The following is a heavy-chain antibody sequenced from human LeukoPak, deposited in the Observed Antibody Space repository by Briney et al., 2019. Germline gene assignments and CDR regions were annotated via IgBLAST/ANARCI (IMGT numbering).Heavy chain of an antibody. Sequence: GGSLRLSCAASGFTFSKAWMSWVRQAPGKGLEWVANIKQDGSKIYYVDSVKGRFTISRDNARNSLYLQMNSLRAEDTALYYCVGVDAFDIWGQGTMVTVSS. CDR3: VGVDAFDI. CDR1: GFTFSKAW. D-gene: IGHD2-8*01. V-gene: IGHV3-7*01. J-gene: IGHJ3*02. CDR2: IKQDGSKI.